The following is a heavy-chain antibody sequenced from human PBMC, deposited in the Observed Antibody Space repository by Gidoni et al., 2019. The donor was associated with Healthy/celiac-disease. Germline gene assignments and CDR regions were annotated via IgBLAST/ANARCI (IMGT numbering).Heavy chain of an antibody. V-gene: IGHV4-61*01. CDR2: IYYSGST. D-gene: IGHD6-19*01. Sequence: QVPLQESGPGLVKPSETLSLTCTVSGGPVSSGSYYWSWIRQPPGKGLEWIGYIYYSGSTNYNPSLKSRVTISVDTSKIQFSLKLSSVTAADTAVYYCARERLGPYWYFDLWGRGTLVTVSS. CDR1: GGPVSSGSYY. J-gene: IGHJ2*01. CDR3: ARERLGPYWYFDL.